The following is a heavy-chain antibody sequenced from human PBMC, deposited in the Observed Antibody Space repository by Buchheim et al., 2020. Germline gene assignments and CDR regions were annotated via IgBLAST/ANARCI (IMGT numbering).Heavy chain of an antibody. D-gene: IGHD3-3*01. CDR2: ISYDGSNK. V-gene: IGHV3-30-3*01. CDR3: ARGDDFWSGYQY. CDR1: GFTFSSYA. Sequence: QVQLVESGGGVVQPGRSLRLSCAASGFTFSSYAMHWVRQAPGKGLEWVAVISYDGSNKYYADSVKGRFTISRDNSKNTLYLQMNSLRAEDTAVYYCARGDDFWSGYQYWGQGTL. J-gene: IGHJ4*02.